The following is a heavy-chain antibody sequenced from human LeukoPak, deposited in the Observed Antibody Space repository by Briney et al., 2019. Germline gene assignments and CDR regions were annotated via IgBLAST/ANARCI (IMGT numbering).Heavy chain of an antibody. CDR2: ISSSGSTI. D-gene: IGHD2-2*01. V-gene: IGHV3-11*01. J-gene: IGHJ4*02. CDR3: AKGSSSSCYSHFDY. CDR1: GFTFSDYY. Sequence: PGGSLRLSCAASGFTFSDYYMSWIRQAPGKGLEWVSYISSSGSTIYYADSVKGRFTISRDNAKNSLYLQMNSPRAEDTAIYYCAKGSSSSCYSHFDYWGQGNLVTVSS.